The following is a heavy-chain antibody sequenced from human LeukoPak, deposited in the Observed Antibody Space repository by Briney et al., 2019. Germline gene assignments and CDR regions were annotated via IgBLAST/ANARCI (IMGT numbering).Heavy chain of an antibody. J-gene: IGHJ4*02. Sequence: PGGSLRLSCAASGFTFSSYSMNWVRQAPGKGLEWVSYISSSSSTIYYADSVKGRFTISRDNAKNSLYLQMNSLRAEDTAVYYCARDPPTSIAMAGTDYWGQGTLVTVSS. CDR3: ARDPPTSIAMAGTDY. V-gene: IGHV3-48*01. D-gene: IGHD6-19*01. CDR1: GFTFSSYS. CDR2: ISSSSSTI.